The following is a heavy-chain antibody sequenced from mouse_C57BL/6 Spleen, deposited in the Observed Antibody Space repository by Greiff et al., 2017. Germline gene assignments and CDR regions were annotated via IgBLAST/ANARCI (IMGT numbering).Heavy chain of an antibody. CDR1: GFNIKDDY. J-gene: IGHJ3*01. V-gene: IGHV14-4*01. D-gene: IGHD1-1*01. CDR3: THYYGSSPWFAY. Sequence: EVKLVESGAELVRPGASVKLSCTASGFNIKDDYMHWVKQRPEQGLEWIGWIDPENGDTEYASKFQGKATITADTSSNTAYLQLSSLTSEDTAVYYCTHYYGSSPWFAYWGQGTLVTVSA. CDR2: IDPENGDT.